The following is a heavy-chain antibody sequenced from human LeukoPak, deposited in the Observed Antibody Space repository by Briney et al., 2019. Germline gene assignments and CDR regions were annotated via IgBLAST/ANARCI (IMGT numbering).Heavy chain of an antibody. J-gene: IGHJ5*02. CDR1: GFTFSSYG. Sequence: GGSLRLSCAASGFTFSSYGMHWVRQVPGKGLEWVAVISYDETNKHYADSVKGRFTISRDNSKNTLYLEMSSLRAEDTAVYYCARGVTFDPWGQGTLVTVSS. V-gene: IGHV3-30*03. CDR2: ISYDETNK. CDR3: ARGVTFDP. D-gene: IGHD3-10*01.